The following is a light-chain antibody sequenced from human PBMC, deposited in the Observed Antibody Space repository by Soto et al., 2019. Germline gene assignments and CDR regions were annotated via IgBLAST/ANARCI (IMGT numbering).Light chain of an antibody. CDR1: QTISSW. CDR2: DAS. V-gene: IGKV1-5*01. CDR3: QQYSSSSRT. Sequence: DIQMTQSPSTLSASVGDRVTITCRASQTISSWLAWYQQKPGRAPKVMIYDASNLESGVPSRFSGSGSGTDFTLTISSLQPDDFATYYCQQYSSSSRTFGQGTKVEIK. J-gene: IGKJ1*01.